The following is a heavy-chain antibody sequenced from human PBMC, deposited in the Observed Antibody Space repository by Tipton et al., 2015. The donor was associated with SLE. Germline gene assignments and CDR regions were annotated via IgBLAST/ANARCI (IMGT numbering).Heavy chain of an antibody. J-gene: IGHJ3*02. V-gene: IGHV3-66*02. D-gene: IGHD5-18*01. Sequence: GSLRLSCAASGFTVSSNYMSWVRQAPGKGLEWVSVIYSGGSTYYADSVKGRFTISRDNSKNTLYLQMNSLRAEDTAVYYCARDRGYSYGYRGVDDAFDIWGQGTMVTVSS. CDR3: ARDRGYSYGYRGVDDAFDI. CDR2: IYSGGST. CDR1: GFTVSSNY.